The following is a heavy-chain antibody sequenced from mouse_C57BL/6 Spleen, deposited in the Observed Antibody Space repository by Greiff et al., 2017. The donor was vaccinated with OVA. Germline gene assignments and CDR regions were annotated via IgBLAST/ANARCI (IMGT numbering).Heavy chain of an antibody. D-gene: IGHD3-3*01. J-gene: IGHJ3*01. Sequence: VQLQQPGAELVKPGASVKLSCKASGYTFTSYWMQWVKQRPGQGLEWIGEIDPSDSSTNYNQKFKGKAKLTVDTSSSTAYMQLSSLTSEDSAVYYCARLGDWGQGTLVTVSA. CDR3: ARLGD. V-gene: IGHV1-50*01. CDR1: GYTFTSYW. CDR2: IDPSDSST.